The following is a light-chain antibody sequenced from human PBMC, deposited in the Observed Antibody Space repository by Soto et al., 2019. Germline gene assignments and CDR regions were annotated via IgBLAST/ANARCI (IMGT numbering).Light chain of an antibody. V-gene: IGKV1-5*03. CDR1: QNLNNW. CDR2: KAS. J-gene: IGKJ1*01. Sequence: DSQMTQSPSTLSASVGDRVTITCRASQNLNNWLAWFQQKPGKAPTLLIYKASGLESGVPSRFSGSGSGTEFTLTISSLQPGDFSTYYCQQYNSYPWTFGQGIKVEIK. CDR3: QQYNSYPWT.